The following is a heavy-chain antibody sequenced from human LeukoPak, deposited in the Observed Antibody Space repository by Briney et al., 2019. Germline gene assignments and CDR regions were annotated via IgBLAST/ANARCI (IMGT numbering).Heavy chain of an antibody. Sequence: SETLSLTCTVSGGFISGHYWTWIRQPPGKGLEWIGYIYDSGSTTYNPSLKSRVTISVDTSKNQFSLKLSSVTAEDTAVYYCARLVFDRLGATLGLDSWGQGTLVTVSS. J-gene: IGHJ4*02. CDR3: ARLVFDRLGATLGLDS. D-gene: IGHD1-26*01. CDR1: GGFISGHY. V-gene: IGHV4-59*11. CDR2: IYDSGST.